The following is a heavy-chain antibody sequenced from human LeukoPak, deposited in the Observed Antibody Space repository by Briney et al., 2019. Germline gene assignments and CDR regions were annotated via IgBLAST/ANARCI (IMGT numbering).Heavy chain of an antibody. CDR1: GFTFDDYA. V-gene: IGHV3-9*01. D-gene: IGHD5-24*01. CDR2: ISWNSGSI. Sequence: GGSLRLSCAASGFTFDDYAMHWVRQAPGKGLEWVSGISWNSGSIGYADSVKGRFTISRDNAKNSLYLQMNSLRAEDTALYYCAKDGGDGYNTHYYGMDVWGQGTTVTVSS. J-gene: IGHJ6*02. CDR3: AKDGGDGYNTHYYGMDV.